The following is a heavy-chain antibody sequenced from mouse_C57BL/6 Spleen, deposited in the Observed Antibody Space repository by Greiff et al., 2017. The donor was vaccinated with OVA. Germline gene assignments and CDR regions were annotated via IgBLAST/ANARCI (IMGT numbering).Heavy chain of an antibody. D-gene: IGHD1-1*01. Sequence: VQLQESGPGLVQPSQSLSITCTVSGFSLTSYGVHWVRQSPGKGLEWLGVIWSGGSTDYNAAFISRLSISKDNSKSQVFFKMNSLQADDTAIYYCARDTTVVATRYWYFDVWGTGTTVTVSS. CDR2: IWSGGST. CDR1: GFSLTSYG. CDR3: ARDTTVVATRYWYFDV. J-gene: IGHJ1*03. V-gene: IGHV2-2*01.